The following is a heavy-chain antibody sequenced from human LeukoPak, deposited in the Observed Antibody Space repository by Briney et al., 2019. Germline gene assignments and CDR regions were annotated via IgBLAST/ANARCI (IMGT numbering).Heavy chain of an antibody. CDR2: VKSKTDGGTT. D-gene: IGHD4-11*01. CDR1: GFTFSNAW. J-gene: IGHJ4*02. CDR3: TTDDYSNYFDY. Sequence: GGSLRLSCAASGFTFSNAWMSWVRQAPGKGLEWVGRVKSKTDGGTTDYAAPVKGRFTISRDDSKNTLYLQMNSLKTEDTAVYYCTTDDYSNYFDYWGQGTLVTVSS. V-gene: IGHV3-15*01.